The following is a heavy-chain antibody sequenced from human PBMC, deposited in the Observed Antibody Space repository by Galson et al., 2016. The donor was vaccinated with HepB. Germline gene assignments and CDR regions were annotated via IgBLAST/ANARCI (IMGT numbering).Heavy chain of an antibody. J-gene: IGHJ4*02. Sequence: SLRLSCAASGFTFDDYAMHWVRQDPGKGLEWVSSISWNRGRIAYADSVKGRFTISRDNAKNSLYLQMKSLRAEDTALYYCAKVNGYNYGYYFDYWGQGTLVTVSS. CDR2: ISWNRGRI. V-gene: IGHV3-9*01. D-gene: IGHD5-18*01. CDR1: GFTFDDYA. CDR3: AKVNGYNYGYYFDY.